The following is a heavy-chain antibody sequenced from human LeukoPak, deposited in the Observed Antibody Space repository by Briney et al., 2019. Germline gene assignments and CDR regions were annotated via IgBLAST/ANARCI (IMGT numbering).Heavy chain of an antibody. J-gene: IGHJ4*02. D-gene: IGHD6-13*01. CDR3: ARAPYSRNSYFDY. V-gene: IGHV1-18*01. CDR2: ISAYNGNT. CDR1: GYTFTSYG. Sequence: GASVKVSFKSSGYTFTSYGISWVRQAPGQGREWMGWISAYNGNTNYAQKLQGRVTMTTDTSTSTAYMELRSLRSDDTAVYYCARAPYSRNSYFDYWGQGTLVTVSS.